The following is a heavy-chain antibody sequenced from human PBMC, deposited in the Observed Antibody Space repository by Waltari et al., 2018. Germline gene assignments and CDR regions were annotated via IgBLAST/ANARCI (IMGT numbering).Heavy chain of an antibody. D-gene: IGHD2-2*02. Sequence: EVQLVQSGAEVKKPGESLNISCKGSGYSFTSYWIGWVRQMPGKGLEWMGIIYPGHSDTRYSPSFQGQVTISADKSISTAYLQWSSLKASDTAMYYCARHSYCSSTSCYTSFFDYWGQGTLVTVSS. J-gene: IGHJ4*02. V-gene: IGHV5-51*01. CDR3: ARHSYCSSTSCYTSFFDY. CDR2: IYPGHSDT. CDR1: GYSFTSYW.